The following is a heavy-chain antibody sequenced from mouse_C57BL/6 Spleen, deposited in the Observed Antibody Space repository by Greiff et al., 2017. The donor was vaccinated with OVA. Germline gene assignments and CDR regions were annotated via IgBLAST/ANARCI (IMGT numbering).Heavy chain of an antibody. V-gene: IGHV14-1*01. Sequence: DVHLVESGAELVRPGASVKLSCTASGFNIKDYYMHWVKQRPEQGLEWIGRIDPEDGDTEYAPKFQGKATMTADTSSNTAYLQLSSLTSEDTAVYYCTYYYGSSPSFDYWGQGTTLTVSS. J-gene: IGHJ2*01. CDR2: IDPEDGDT. D-gene: IGHD1-1*01. CDR3: TYYYGSSPSFDY. CDR1: GFNIKDYY.